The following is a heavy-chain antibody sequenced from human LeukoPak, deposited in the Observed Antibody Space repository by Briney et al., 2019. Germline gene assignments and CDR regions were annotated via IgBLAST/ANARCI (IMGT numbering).Heavy chain of an antibody. CDR1: GGSFSGYY. V-gene: IGHV4-34*01. D-gene: IGHD3-10*01. CDR3: ARSKRYYYGSGSYEYFQH. J-gene: IGHJ1*01. CDR2: INHSGST. Sequence: PSETLSLICAVYGGSFSGYYWSWIRQPPGKGLEWIGEINHSGSTNYNPSLKSRVTISVDTSKNQFSLKLSSVTAADTAVYYCARSKRYYYGSGSYEYFQHWRQGTLVTVSP.